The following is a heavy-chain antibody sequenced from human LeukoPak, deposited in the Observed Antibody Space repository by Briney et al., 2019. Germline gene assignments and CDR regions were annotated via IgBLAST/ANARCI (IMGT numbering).Heavy chain of an antibody. D-gene: IGHD6-19*01. CDR1: GGSISSYS. CDR3: ARDTSVASGMQH. J-gene: IGHJ1*01. CDR2: FVTTTR. V-gene: IGHV4-59*01. Sequence: SETLSLTCTVSGGSISSYSWSWIRQSPGKGLEWIASFVTTTRTYNPPFKSRVAMSLDTSKNQFSLSLKSLTTADSAIYYCARDTSVASGMQHWGRGTLVTVSS.